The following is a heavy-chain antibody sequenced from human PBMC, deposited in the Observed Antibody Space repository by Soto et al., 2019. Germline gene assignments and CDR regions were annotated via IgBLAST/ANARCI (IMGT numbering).Heavy chain of an antibody. V-gene: IGHV3-23*01. J-gene: IGHJ6*01. CDR2: VSGRGGST. CDR3: AKDSTVTTSLYFYYYGFDV. Sequence: VQLLESGGGLVQPGGSLRLACTASGFTFNHYAMSWVRQAPGKGLEWVSAVSGRGGSTKYADSVKGRFIISRDNSNSTLYLQMGSLRGEDTAVYYCAKDSTVTTSLYFYYYGFDVWGQGTTVTVSS. CDR1: GFTFNHYA. D-gene: IGHD4-17*01.